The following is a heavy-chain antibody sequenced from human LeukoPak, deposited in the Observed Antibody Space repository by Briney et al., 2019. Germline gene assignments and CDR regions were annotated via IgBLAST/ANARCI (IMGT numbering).Heavy chain of an antibody. V-gene: IGHV1-69*13. D-gene: IGHD4-17*01. CDR2: IIPIFGTA. CDR1: GGPFSRYA. Sequence: ASVRVPCTVSGGPFSRYAISWGARAPAQGLEGMGGIIPIFGTANYAQKFQGRVTITADESTSTAYMELSSLRSEDTAVYYCAGRTYGDRLHGDYYYGMDVWGQGTTVTVSS. CDR3: AGRTYGDRLHGDYYYGMDV. J-gene: IGHJ6*02.